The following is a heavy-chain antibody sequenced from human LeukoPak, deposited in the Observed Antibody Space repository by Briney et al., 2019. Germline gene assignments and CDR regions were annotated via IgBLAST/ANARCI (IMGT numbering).Heavy chain of an antibody. Sequence: PGGSLRLSCAASGLTFSSYAMSWVRQAPGKGLEWVSAISGSGGSTYYADSVKGRFTISRDNSKNTLYLQMNSLRAEDTAVYYCAKDLTHCSGGSCQYYYYYYGMDVWGQGTTVTVSS. V-gene: IGHV3-23*01. CDR3: AKDLTHCSGGSCQYYYYYYGMDV. CDR1: GLTFSSYA. CDR2: ISGSGGST. D-gene: IGHD2-15*01. J-gene: IGHJ6*02.